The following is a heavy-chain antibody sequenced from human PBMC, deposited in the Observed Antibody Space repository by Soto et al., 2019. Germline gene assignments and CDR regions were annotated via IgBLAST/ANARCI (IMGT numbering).Heavy chain of an antibody. V-gene: IGHV3-53*01. CDR3: ARVGSVAALDFDY. D-gene: IGHD6-6*01. J-gene: IGHJ4*02. CDR2: IYSGGST. Sequence: GSLRLSCAASGFTVSSNYMSWVRQAPGKGLEWVSVIYSGGSTYYADSVKGRFTISRDNSKNTLYLQMNSLRAEDTAVYYCARVGSVAALDFDYWGQGTLVTVSS. CDR1: GFTVSSNY.